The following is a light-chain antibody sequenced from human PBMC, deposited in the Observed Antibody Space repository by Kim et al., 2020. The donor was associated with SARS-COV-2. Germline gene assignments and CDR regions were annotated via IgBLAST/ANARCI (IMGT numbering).Light chain of an antibody. CDR2: EDM. CDR3: QSYDSSNPVI. CDR1: SGSIPSNF. V-gene: IGLV6-57*01. Sequence: TIIISCPRSSGSIPSNFVAWSNHRPGRSPTTVIYEDMQRPSEFPDRFSGSIDSSSNSASLTISRLQTEDEADYYCQSYDSSNPVIFGGGTQLTVL. J-gene: IGLJ2*01.